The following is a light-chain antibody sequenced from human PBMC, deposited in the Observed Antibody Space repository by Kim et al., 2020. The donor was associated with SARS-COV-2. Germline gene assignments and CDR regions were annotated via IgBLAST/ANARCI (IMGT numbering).Light chain of an antibody. Sequence: SYELTQPPSVSVSPGQTASITCSGDKLGDKYACWYQQKPGQSPVLVIYQDSKRPSGIPERFSGSNSGNTATLTISGTQAMDEADYYCQAWDSSTRVFGG. J-gene: IGLJ3*02. CDR3: QAWDSSTRV. CDR1: KLGDKY. V-gene: IGLV3-1*01. CDR2: QDS.